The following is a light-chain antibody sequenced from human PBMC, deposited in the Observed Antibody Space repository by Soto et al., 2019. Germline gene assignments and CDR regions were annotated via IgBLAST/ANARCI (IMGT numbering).Light chain of an antibody. Sequence: QSVLTQPPSVSAAPGQMVTISCSGSSSSIGSNYASWYQQLPGTAPKLLIYENNKRPSGIPDRFSGSKSGTSATLGIAGLQTGDEADYYCGTWDSSLSVYVLATGTKVTVL. V-gene: IGLV1-51*01. CDR3: GTWDSSLSVYV. J-gene: IGLJ1*01. CDR2: ENN. CDR1: SSSIGSNY.